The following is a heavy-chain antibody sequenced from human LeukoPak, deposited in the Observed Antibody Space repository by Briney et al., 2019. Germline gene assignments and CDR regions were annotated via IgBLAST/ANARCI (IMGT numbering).Heavy chain of an antibody. V-gene: IGHV1-46*01. CDR1: GYTFTSYY. Sequence: APVKVSCKASGYTFTSYYIDWVRQAPGQGLEWMGIINSSAGSTTYAQKYQGRVTMTRDTSTSTVYMELSSLRSEDTAVYYCARVGATTGFYWGQGTLVTVSS. D-gene: IGHD1-26*01. CDR2: INSSAGST. J-gene: IGHJ4*02. CDR3: ARVGATTGFY.